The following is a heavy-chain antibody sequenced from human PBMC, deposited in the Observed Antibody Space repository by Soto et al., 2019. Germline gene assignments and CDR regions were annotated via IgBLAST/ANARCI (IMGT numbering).Heavy chain of an antibody. Sequence: EVQLLESGGGLVQPGGSLRLSCAASGFTFSNYAMNWVRQAPGKGLEWVAVISGGGGSTYYADSVKGRFTISRDNSKNTMNLKMNSLGAEDTAIYDCESRNSGWYVDYWGQGTLVTVSS. CDR3: ESRNSGWYVDY. D-gene: IGHD6-19*01. CDR2: ISGGGGST. V-gene: IGHV3-23*01. CDR1: GFTFSNYA. J-gene: IGHJ4*02.